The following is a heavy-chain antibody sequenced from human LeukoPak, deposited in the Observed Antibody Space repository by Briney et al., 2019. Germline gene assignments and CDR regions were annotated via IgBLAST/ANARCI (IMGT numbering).Heavy chain of an antibody. J-gene: IGHJ4*02. Sequence: PGGSLRLSCAASGFTFSSYAMSWVRQAPGKGLEWVSAISGSGGSTYYADSVKGRFTISRDNSKNTLYPQMNSLRAEDTAVYYCAKGYYDFWSGYSYYFDYWGQGTLVTVSS. V-gene: IGHV3-23*01. CDR3: AKGYYDFWSGYSYYFDY. CDR2: ISGSGGST. CDR1: GFTFSSYA. D-gene: IGHD3-3*01.